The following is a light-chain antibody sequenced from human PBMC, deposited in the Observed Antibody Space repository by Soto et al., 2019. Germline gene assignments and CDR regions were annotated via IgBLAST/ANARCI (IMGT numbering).Light chain of an antibody. CDR3: QQSNNWPYT. CDR2: GAS. Sequence: EIVMTQSPATLSVSPGERVILSCRASQSVSDNLAWYQQKPGQAPRFLIYGASTRATTIPARFSGSGSGTEFTLTISSLQSEDFAVYYCQQSNNWPYTFGQGTRLDIK. V-gene: IGKV3-15*01. J-gene: IGKJ2*01. CDR1: QSVSDN.